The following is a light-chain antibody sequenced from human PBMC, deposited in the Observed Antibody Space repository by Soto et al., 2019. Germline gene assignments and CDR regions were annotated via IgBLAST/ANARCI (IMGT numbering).Light chain of an antibody. Sequence: EIVLTQSPGTLSLSPGERATLSCRASQSVNSSVLAWYQQKVGQSPRLLIYATSTRATGIPDRFGGSGSGADFTLTISRLEPEDFAVYYCQQYDTSRWTFGQGTKVEIK. CDR2: ATS. V-gene: IGKV3-20*01. J-gene: IGKJ1*01. CDR3: QQYDTSRWT. CDR1: QSVNSSV.